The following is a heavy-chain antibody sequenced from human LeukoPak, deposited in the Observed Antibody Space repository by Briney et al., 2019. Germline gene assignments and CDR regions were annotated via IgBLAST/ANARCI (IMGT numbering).Heavy chain of an antibody. Sequence: SETLSLTCTVSGGSISSYYWSWIRQPPGKGLEWIGYIYYSGSTNYNPSLKSRVTISVDTSKNQFSLKLSSVTAADTAVYYCGGGSSSWYGYYYYYMDVWGEGTTVTVSS. V-gene: IGHV4-59*12. CDR3: GGGSSSWYGYYYYYMDV. D-gene: IGHD6-13*01. CDR1: GGSISSYY. CDR2: IYYSGST. J-gene: IGHJ6*03.